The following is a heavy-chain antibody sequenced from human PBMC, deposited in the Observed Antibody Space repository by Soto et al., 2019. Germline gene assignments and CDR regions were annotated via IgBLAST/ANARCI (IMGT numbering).Heavy chain of an antibody. V-gene: IGHV4-4*02. D-gene: IGHD4-17*01. J-gene: IGHJ4*02. CDR1: GGSISSPNL. Sequence: PSETLSLTCAVSGGSISSPNLWTWVRQPPGKGLEWIGEIYHIGSTTFNPSLKSRVTISVDTSKNQFSLKLSSVTAADTAVYYCAREKIYGGNHFDYWGQGTLVTVSS. CDR2: IYHIGST. CDR3: AREKIYGGNHFDY.